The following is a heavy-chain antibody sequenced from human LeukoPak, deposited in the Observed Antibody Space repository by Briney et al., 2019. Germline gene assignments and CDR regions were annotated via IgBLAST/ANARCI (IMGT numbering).Heavy chain of an antibody. Sequence: GGSLRLSCAASGFTFSSYAMRWVRQAPGKGLEWVSVICSGGGSTYYADSVKGRFTISRDTSKNTLYLQMNSLRAEDTAVYYWARDYCDGNSEVISVHFDLWGRGTPGSVSS. D-gene: IGHD4-23*01. CDR3: ARDYCDGNSEVISVHFDL. J-gene: IGHJ2*01. V-gene: IGHV3-23*03. CDR1: GFTFSSYA. CDR2: ICSGGGST.